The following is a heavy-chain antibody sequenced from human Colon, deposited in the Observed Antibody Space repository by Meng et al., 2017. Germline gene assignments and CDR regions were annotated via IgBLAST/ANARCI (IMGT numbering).Heavy chain of an antibody. Sequence: QVQVVPCGVEVKKPWSSVKVSCKASGGTFTSYAISWVRQAPGQGLEWMGGIIPIFGTANYAQKFQGRVTITADESTSTAYMELSSLRSEDTAVYYCARVEVGITSGDYWGQGTLVTVSS. CDR1: GGTFTSYA. CDR2: IIPIFGTA. D-gene: IGHD1-26*01. V-gene: IGHV1-69*01. CDR3: ARVEVGITSGDY. J-gene: IGHJ4*02.